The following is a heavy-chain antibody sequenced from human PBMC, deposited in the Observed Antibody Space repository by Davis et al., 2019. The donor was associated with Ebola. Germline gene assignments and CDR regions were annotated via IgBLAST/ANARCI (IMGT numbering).Heavy chain of an antibody. CDR3: ARDGGYNGYDSFYYGMDV. CDR2: ISSSGSTK. CDR1: GFIFSSYD. D-gene: IGHD5-12*01. J-gene: IGHJ6*02. V-gene: IGHV3-48*03. Sequence: GGSLRLSCAMSGFIFSSYDVNWVRQAPGEGLEWISYISSSGSTKYYADSVRGRFNISRDNAKNSLYLHMNSLRVDDTAIYYCARDGGYNGYDSFYYGMDVWGQGTTVTVSS.